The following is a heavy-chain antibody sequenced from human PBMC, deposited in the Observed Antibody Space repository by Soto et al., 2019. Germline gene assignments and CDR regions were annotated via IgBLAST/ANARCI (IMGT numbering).Heavy chain of an antibody. CDR1: GGSISTNNW. CDR3: ARVTGAGTYMGFDY. D-gene: IGHD3-10*01. CDR2: IYHTGGT. J-gene: IGHJ4*02. Sequence: QVQLQESGPGLVKPSGTLSLTCAVSGGSISTNNWWSWVRPPPGKGLEGVGEIYHTGGTHYNPSLKCRVAMAVDKSQNQFSPHLDSVTAADTGVDYCARVTGAGTYMGFDYWGQGTLVTVSS. V-gene: IGHV4-4*02.